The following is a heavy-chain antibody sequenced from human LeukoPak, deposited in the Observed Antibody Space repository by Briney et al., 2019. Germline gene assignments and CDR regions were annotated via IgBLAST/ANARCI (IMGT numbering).Heavy chain of an antibody. J-gene: IGHJ3*02. CDR2: ISSSSTYI. D-gene: IGHD3-10*02. V-gene: IGHV3-21*01. CDR1: GFTFSSYS. CDR3: ARKKMVGEEGFDI. Sequence: KTGGSLRLSCAASGFTFSSYSMNWVRQAPGKGLEWVSSISSSSTYIYYAESVKGRFTISRGNAKNSLYLHMNTLRAEDTAVYYCARKKMVGEEGFDIWGQGPMVTVSS.